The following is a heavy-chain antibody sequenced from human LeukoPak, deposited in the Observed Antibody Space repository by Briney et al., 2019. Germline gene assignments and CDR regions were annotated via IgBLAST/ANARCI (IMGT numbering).Heavy chain of an antibody. CDR2: ISFDGSYK. Sequence: PGGSLRLSCTASGFTISGDAMHWVRQAPGKGLQWVAHISFDGSYKYYADSVKGRFTIPRDNSKNTLYLQMNSLRTDDTALFYCARETLDALDLWGPGTLVTVSS. CDR1: GFTISGDA. V-gene: IGHV3-30*04. CDR3: ARETLDALDL. J-gene: IGHJ3*01.